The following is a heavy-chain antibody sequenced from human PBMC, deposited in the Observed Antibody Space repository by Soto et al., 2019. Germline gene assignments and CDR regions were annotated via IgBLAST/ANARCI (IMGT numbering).Heavy chain of an antibody. J-gene: IGHJ5*02. CDR2: INAGNGNT. D-gene: IGHD1-26*01. V-gene: IGHV1-3*05. Sequence: QVQLVQSGAEEKKPGASVKVSCKASGYTFTSYAMHWVRQAPGQRLEWMGWINAGNGNTKYSQKFQGRVTITRDTYASTAYMERSSLRSEDTAVYYCARGRGGGATNQWDWFDPWGQGTLVTVSS. CDR3: ARGRGGGATNQWDWFDP. CDR1: GYTFTSYA.